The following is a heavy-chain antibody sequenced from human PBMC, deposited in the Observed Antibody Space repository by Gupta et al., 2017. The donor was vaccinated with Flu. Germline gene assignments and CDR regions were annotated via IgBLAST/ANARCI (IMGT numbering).Heavy chain of an antibody. CDR2: IIPIFGTA. V-gene: IGHV1-69*01. J-gene: IGHJ3*02. CDR3: ARAYPDAFDI. Sequence: SWVRQAPGQGLEWMGVIIPIFGTANYAQKFQGRVTITADESTSTAYMELSSLRSEDTAVYYCARAYPDAFDIWGQGTMVTVSS.